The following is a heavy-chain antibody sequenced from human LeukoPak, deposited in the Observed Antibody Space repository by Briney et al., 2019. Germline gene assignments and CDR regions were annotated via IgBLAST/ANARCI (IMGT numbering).Heavy chain of an antibody. D-gene: IGHD2-21*02. CDR2: ISGSGGTT. CDR1: GFTFGSYA. Sequence: PGGSLRLSCAASGFTFGSYAMSWVRQAPGKGLEWVSTISGSGGTTYYADSVKGRFTISRDNSKNTLYLQMNSLRAEDTAIYYCANSYCGGDCYLPWGQGTLVTVSS. J-gene: IGHJ5*02. CDR3: ANSYCGGDCYLP. V-gene: IGHV3-23*01.